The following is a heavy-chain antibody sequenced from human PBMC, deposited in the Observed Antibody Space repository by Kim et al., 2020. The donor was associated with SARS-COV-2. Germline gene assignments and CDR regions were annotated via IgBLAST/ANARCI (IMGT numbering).Heavy chain of an antibody. J-gene: IGHJ4*02. CDR3: AIGYSGSEIDY. CDR2: I. V-gene: IGHV3-21*01. Sequence: IYYGDSVKGRFTIARDNAKTSLYLQMNSLRAEDTAVYYCAIGYSGSEIDYWGQGTLVTVSS. D-gene: IGHD1-26*01.